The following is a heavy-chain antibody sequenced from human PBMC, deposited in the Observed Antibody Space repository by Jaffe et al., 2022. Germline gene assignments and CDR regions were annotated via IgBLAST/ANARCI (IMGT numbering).Heavy chain of an antibody. D-gene: IGHD6-19*01. CDR1: GGTFSSYA. V-gene: IGHV1-69*01. Sequence: QVQLVQSGAEVKKPGSSVKVSCKASGGTFSSYAISWVRQAPGQGLEWMGGIIPIFGTANYAQKFQGRVTITADESTSTAYMELSSLRSEDTAVYYCARESAVAGTTDGYPDAFDIWGQGTMVTVSS. J-gene: IGHJ3*02. CDR2: IIPIFGTA. CDR3: ARESAVAGTTDGYPDAFDI.